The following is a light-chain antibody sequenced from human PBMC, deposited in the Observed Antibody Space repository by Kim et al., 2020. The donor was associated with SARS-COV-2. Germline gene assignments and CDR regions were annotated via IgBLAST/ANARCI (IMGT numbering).Light chain of an antibody. J-gene: IGKJ4*01. Sequence: SLSPGERATLSCRASQSISSNLAWYQQKPGQAPRLLIDDASNRATGIPARFSGYGSGADFTLTISSLEPEDFAVYHCQQRSKWPLTFGGGTKLEI. CDR2: DAS. CDR3: QQRSKWPLT. V-gene: IGKV3-11*01. CDR1: QSISSN.